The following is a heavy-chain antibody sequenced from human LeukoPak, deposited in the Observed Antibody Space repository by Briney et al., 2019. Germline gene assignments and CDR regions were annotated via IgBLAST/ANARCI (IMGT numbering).Heavy chain of an antibody. CDR1: GYTFTGYY. Sequence: GASVKVSCKASGYTFTGYYMHWVRQAPGQGLEWMGRINPNSGGTDYAQKFQGRVTMTRDTSISTAYMELSRLRSDDTAVYYCARDDQEKNAFDIWGQGTMVTVSS. CDR3: ARDDQEKNAFDI. V-gene: IGHV1-2*06. CDR2: INPNSGGT. J-gene: IGHJ3*02.